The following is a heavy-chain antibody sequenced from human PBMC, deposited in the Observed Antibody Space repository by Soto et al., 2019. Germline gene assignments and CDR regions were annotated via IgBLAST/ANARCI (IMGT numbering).Heavy chain of an antibody. CDR3: TRGLFSGSSYSGSWYYFDS. CDR2: INHSGSS. V-gene: IGHV4-34*01. CDR1: GGSFGGYI. J-gene: IGHJ4*02. Sequence: SVTLSLTCAVSGGSFGGYIWTWIRQTPGKGLQWIGQINHSGSSIYNPSLKNRVTISTMSNNKFSLELSSVTAADTAVYYCTRGLFSGSSYSGSWYYFDSWGQGTMVTVSS. D-gene: IGHD1-26*01.